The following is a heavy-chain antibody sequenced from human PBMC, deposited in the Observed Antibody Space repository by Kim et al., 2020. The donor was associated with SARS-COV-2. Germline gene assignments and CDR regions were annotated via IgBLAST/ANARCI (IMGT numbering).Heavy chain of an antibody. D-gene: IGHD6-13*01. V-gene: IGHV3-74*01. Sequence: RHAAHVKGRLNSSRDNAKNTLYLQLNSLRAEDTAVYYCARSPIAALYYFDSWGQGTPVTVSS. CDR3: ARSPIAALYYFDS. J-gene: IGHJ4*02.